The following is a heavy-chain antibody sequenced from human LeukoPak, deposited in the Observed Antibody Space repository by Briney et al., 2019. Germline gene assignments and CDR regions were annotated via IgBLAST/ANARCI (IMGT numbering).Heavy chain of an antibody. J-gene: IGHJ5*02. CDR1: GLTFNNYW. CDR2: INTDGSST. CDR3: ARENFDP. Sequence: GGSLRLSCAASGLTFNNYWMHWVRQAPGKGLLWVSRINTDGSSTSYADSVKGRFTITRDNAKNMVYLQVNSLRGEDTAVYYCARENFDPWGQGTQVTVSS. V-gene: IGHV3-74*01.